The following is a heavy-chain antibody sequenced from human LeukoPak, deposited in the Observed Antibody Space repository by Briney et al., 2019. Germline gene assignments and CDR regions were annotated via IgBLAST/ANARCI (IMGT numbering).Heavy chain of an antibody. CDR2: IYHSGST. CDR1: GGSISSGGYS. J-gene: IGHJ4*02. V-gene: IGHV4-30-2*01. D-gene: IGHD3-3*01. CDR3: ARQIGRFLEWSKYYFDY. Sequence: KASQTLSLTCAVSGGSISSGGYSRSWIRQPPGKGLEWIGYIYHSGSTYYNPSLKSRVTISVDRSKNQFSLKLSSVTAADTAVYYCARQIGRFLEWSKYYFDYWGQGTLVTVSS.